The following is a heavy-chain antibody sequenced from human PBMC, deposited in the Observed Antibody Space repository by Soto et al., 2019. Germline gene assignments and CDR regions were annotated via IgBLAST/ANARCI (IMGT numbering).Heavy chain of an antibody. Sequence: SETLSLTCIVSGGSISSSRSYWGWIRQPPGMGLEWIGSIYYSGSTYYNRSLKSRVTISVDTSKNQFSLKLTSVTASDTAVYYCARHIVVVPAAISWFDPWGQGTQVTSPQ. J-gene: IGHJ5*02. CDR1: GGSISSSRSY. V-gene: IGHV4-39*01. CDR2: IYYSGST. D-gene: IGHD2-2*02. CDR3: ARHIVVVPAAISWFDP.